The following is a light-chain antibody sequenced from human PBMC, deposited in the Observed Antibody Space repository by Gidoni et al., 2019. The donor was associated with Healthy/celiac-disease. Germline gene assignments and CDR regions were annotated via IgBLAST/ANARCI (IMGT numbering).Light chain of an antibody. CDR1: QGISSY. Sequence: DIQLTQSPSFLSASVGDRFTITCRASQGISSYLAWYQQKPGKAPKLLIYAASTLQSGVPSRFSGSGSGTEFTLTISSLQHEDFATYYCQQLNSYPSITFGQGTRLEIK. CDR2: AAS. V-gene: IGKV1-9*01. CDR3: QQLNSYPSIT. J-gene: IGKJ5*01.